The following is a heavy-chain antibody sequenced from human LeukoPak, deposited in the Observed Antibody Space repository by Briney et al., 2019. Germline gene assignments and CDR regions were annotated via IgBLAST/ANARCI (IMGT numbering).Heavy chain of an antibody. CDR3: ANIEHYPDY. Sequence: GGSLRLSCVVSGFTFSSYGMTWVRQAPGKGLEWVSAISGSGGSTYYAESVKGRFTISRDNSKNTLYLQMNSLRAEDTAVYYCANIEHYPDYWGQGTLVTVSS. V-gene: IGHV3-23*01. CDR2: ISGSGGST. J-gene: IGHJ4*02. D-gene: IGHD3-3*02. CDR1: GFTFSSYG.